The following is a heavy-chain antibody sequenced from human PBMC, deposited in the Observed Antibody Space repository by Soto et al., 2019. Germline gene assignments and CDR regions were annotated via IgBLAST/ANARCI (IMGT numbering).Heavy chain of an antibody. Sequence: GGSLRLSCAASGFSLGSSGMRWVRQAPGKGLEWVSSISGRSGSAYYAVSVKGRFTISRDNSKNTLYRQMRSLRAEDRAVYYCASSLSPAGYYYCGMNFWGRGTTVTVSS. J-gene: IGHJ6*02. CDR1: GFSLGSSG. CDR2: ISGRSGSA. V-gene: IGHV3-23*01. D-gene: IGHD2-2*01. CDR3: ASSLSPAGYYYCGMNF.